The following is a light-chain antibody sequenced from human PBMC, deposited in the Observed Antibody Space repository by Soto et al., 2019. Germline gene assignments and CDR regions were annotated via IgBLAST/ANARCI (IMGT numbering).Light chain of an antibody. V-gene: IGLV1-40*01. CDR3: PSFYSSLGGSV. CDR2: GNS. Sequence: QSVLTQPPSVSGAPGRRVTISCTGSSSNIGAGYDVHWYQQLPGTAPKLLIYGNSNRPSGVPDRFSGSKSGTSASLAITGLQAEDEADYYCPSFYSSLGGSVFRGGTKLTVL. J-gene: IGLJ3*02. CDR1: SSNIGAGYD.